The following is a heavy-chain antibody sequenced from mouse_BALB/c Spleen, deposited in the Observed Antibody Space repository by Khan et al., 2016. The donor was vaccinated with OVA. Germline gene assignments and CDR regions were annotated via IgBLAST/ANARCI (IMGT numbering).Heavy chain of an antibody. V-gene: IGHV1S136*01. J-gene: IGHJ3*01. Sequence: VQLKESGPELVKPGASVKLSCKASGYTFTSYVMHWVKQKPGLGLEWIGYIYPFNYDTKYNETFKGKATLTSDRSSSTAYMELSSLTSEDSAVFYGYPVGTYYVSFAYWGQGTLVTVSA. CDR1: GYTFTSYV. CDR3: YPVGTYYVSFAY. D-gene: IGHD1-1*01. CDR2: IYPFNYDT.